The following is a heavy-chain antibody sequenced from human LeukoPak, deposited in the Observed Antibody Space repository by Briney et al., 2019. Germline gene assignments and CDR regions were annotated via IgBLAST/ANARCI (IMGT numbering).Heavy chain of an antibody. CDR2: IYPVDSDT. Sequence: GESLKISCKGSGYSFTSYWIGWGRQMPGKGLEWMGIIYPVDSDTRYSPSFQGQVTISADKSISTAFLQWSSLKASDTAMYYCARHSSRLSGWLENWGQGTLVTVSS. J-gene: IGHJ4*02. CDR1: GYSFTSYW. CDR3: ARHSSRLSGWLEN. V-gene: IGHV5-51*01. D-gene: IGHD6-19*01.